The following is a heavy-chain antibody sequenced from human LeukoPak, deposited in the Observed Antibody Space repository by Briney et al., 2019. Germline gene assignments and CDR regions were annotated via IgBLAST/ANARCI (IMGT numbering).Heavy chain of an antibody. Sequence: GGSLRLSCAASVFTFNDYAMHWVWQAPGKGLEWVSGISWNSGSICYSDSVKGRFTISRDNAKNSLYLQMNSLRAEDTAFHYSVRGVVVIYAFDGWGQGTMVTVSS. CDR3: VRGVVVIYAFDG. V-gene: IGHV3-9*01. CDR1: VFTFNDYA. D-gene: IGHD3-22*01. CDR2: ISWNSGSI. J-gene: IGHJ3*01.